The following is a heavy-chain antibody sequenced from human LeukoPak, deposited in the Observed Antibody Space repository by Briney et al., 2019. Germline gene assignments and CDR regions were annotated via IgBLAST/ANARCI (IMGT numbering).Heavy chain of an antibody. CDR3: AKEVWSAMYYFDF. CDR2: LSGSGDST. D-gene: IGHD2-2*01. J-gene: IGHJ4*02. CDR1: GFTFRSYD. Sequence: PGGSLRLSCAASGFTFRSYDMSWVRQAPGKGLEWVSTLSGSGDSTYYADSVKGRFTISRDNSKNTLFLQMNSMRAEDTAVYYCAKEVWSAMYYFDFCGQGILVTVSS. V-gene: IGHV3-23*01.